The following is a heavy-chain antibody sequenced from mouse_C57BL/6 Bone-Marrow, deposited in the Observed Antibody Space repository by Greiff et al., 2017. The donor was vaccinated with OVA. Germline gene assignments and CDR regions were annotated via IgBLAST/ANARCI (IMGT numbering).Heavy chain of an antibody. CDR2: ISDGGSYT. D-gene: IGHD2-2*01. CDR1: GFTFSSYA. J-gene: IGHJ2*01. CDR3: AREGAMVTTGFDY. Sequence: EVKLVESGGGLVKPGGSLKLSCAASGFTFSSYAMSWVRQTPEKRLEWVATISDGGSYTYYPDNVKGRFTISRDNAKNNLYLQMSHLKSEDTAMYYCAREGAMVTTGFDYWGQGTTLTVSS. V-gene: IGHV5-4*01.